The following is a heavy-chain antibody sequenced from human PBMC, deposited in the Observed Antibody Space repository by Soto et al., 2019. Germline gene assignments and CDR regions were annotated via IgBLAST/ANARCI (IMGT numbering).Heavy chain of an antibody. V-gene: IGHV1-2*02. CDR2: INPNSGGT. CDR3: ARKLELRGSYYYYYDMDV. CDR1: GYAFTDYY. D-gene: IGHD1-7*01. J-gene: IGHJ6*02. Sequence: ASVKVSCKASGYAFTDYYMHWVRQAPGQGLEWMGWINPNSGGTNYAQRFQGRVTMTRDTSISTAYMELSRLRSDDTAVYYCARKLELRGSYYYYYDMDVWGQGTTVTVSS.